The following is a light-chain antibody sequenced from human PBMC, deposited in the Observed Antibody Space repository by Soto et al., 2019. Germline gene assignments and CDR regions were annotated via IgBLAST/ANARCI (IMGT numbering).Light chain of an antibody. CDR3: QQSYSTPFT. CDR1: QSISNH. Sequence: DIQMTQSPSSLSASVGDRVTISCRASQSISNHLNWYQHKPGKAPKVLIYAASSLQGGVPSRFSGSGSGTAFTLTINSLQPEYFATYYCQQSYSTPFTCGPGTKVDIK. J-gene: IGKJ3*01. V-gene: IGKV1-39*01. CDR2: AAS.